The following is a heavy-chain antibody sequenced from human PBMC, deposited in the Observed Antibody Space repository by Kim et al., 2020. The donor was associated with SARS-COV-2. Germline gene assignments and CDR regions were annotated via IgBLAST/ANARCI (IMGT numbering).Heavy chain of an antibody. CDR2: INTNTGNP. CDR1: GYTFTSYA. D-gene: IGHD3-3*01. Sequence: ASVKVSCKASGYTFTSYAMNWVRQAPGQGLEWMGWINTNTGNPTYAQGFTGRFVFSLDTSVSTAYLQISSLKAEDTAVYYCARGPNPLPAYYDFWSRYSVALGGYFALWGLGTLVTVSS. J-gene: IGHJ2*01. V-gene: IGHV7-4-1*02. CDR3: ARGPNPLPAYYDFWSRYSVALGGYFAL.